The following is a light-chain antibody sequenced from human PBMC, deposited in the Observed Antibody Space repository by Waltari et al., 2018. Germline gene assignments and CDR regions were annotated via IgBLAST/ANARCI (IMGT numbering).Light chain of an antibody. J-gene: IGLJ3*02. CDR3: ATGDDSLNGWV. V-gene: IGLV1-44*01. Sequence: QSVLTQPPSASGTPGQRVTISCSGSSSNIGRNTVNWYQQLPGTAPKLLIYIDDPLPSGVPDRFSGSKSGTSASLAISGLQSEDEADYHCATGDDSLNGWVFGGGTKLTVL. CDR1: SSNIGRNT. CDR2: IDD.